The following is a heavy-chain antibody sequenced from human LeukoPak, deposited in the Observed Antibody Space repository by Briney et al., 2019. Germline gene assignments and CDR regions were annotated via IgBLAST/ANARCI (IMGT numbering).Heavy chain of an antibody. Sequence: ASETLSLTCTVSGGSISSYYWSWIRQPAGKGLEWIGRIYTSGSTNYNPSLKSRVTISVDRPNNRFSLKLSSVTAADTAVYYCARHTSSSWGYWGQGTLVTVSS. D-gene: IGHD6-13*01. J-gene: IGHJ4*02. CDR1: GGSISSYY. CDR3: ARHTSSSWGY. CDR2: IYTSGST. V-gene: IGHV4-4*07.